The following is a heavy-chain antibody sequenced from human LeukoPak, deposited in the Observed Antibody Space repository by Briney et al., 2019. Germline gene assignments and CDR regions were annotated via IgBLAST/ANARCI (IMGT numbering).Heavy chain of an antibody. D-gene: IGHD5-12*01. J-gene: IGHJ4*02. Sequence: SVKVSCKASGGTFSSYAISLVRQAPGQGLEWRGGISPIFGTANYAQKFQGRVTITADESTSTAYMGFSSLRSEGTAVYYCGGDLDIVAPLGYGGQGTLVTVTS. CDR2: ISPIFGTA. CDR1: GGTFSSYA. V-gene: IGHV1-69*13. CDR3: GGDLDIVAPLGY.